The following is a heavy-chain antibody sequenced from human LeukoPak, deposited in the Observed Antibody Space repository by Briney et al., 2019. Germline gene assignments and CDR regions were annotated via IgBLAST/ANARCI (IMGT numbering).Heavy chain of an antibody. V-gene: IGHV4-39*01. CDR3: ARLSASWQKNWFDP. CDR1: GGSISSSSYY. J-gene: IGHJ5*02. Sequence: SETLSLTCTVSGGSISSSSYYWGWIRQPPGKGLEWIGSIYYSGSTYYNPSLKSRVTISVDTSKNQFSLKLSSVTAADTAVYYCARLSASWQKNWFDPWGQGTLVTVSS. CDR2: IYYSGST. D-gene: IGHD3-16*02.